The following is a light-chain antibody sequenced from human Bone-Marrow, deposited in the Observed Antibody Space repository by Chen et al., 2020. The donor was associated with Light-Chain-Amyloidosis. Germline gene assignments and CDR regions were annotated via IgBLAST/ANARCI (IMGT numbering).Light chain of an antibody. V-gene: IGLV3-21*02. J-gene: IGLJ3*02. CDR1: NIGSTS. CDR2: DDS. CDR3: QVWDRSSDRPV. Sequence: SYVLTPPSSVSVAPGQTDTIACGGNNIGSTSVHWYQQTPGQAPLLVVYDDSDRPSGIPERLSGSNSGNTATLTISRVEAGDEADYYCQVWDRSSDRPVFGGGTKLTVL.